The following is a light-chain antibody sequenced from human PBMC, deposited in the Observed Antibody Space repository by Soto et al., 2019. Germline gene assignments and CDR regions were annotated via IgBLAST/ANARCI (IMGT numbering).Light chain of an antibody. J-gene: IGKJ1*01. V-gene: IGKV3-20*01. CDR2: GAS. Sequence: ENVLTQSPGTLSLSPGESATLSCRASQSLSSSYLAWYQQKPAQAPRLLIYGASNRATGIPDRFSGSGSGTDFTLTISRLEPEDSAVYYCQQYGISPWTFGQGTKVEIK. CDR1: QSLSSSY. CDR3: QQYGISPWT.